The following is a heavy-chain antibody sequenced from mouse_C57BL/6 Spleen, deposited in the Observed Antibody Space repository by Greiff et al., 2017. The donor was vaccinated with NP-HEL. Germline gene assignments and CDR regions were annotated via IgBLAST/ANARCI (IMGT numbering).Heavy chain of an antibody. Sequence: QVQLQQSGAELVRPGASVTLSCKASGYTFTDYEMHWVKQTPVHGLEWIGAIDPETGGTAYNQKFKGKAILTADKSSSTAYMELRSLTSEDSAVYYCTPDLLWSPMDYWGQGTSVTVSS. CDR3: TPDLLWSPMDY. J-gene: IGHJ4*01. V-gene: IGHV1-15*01. D-gene: IGHD2-1*01. CDR2: IDPETGGT. CDR1: GYTFTDYE.